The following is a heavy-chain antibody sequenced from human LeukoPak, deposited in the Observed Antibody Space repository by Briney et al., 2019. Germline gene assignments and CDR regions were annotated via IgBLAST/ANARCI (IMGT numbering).Heavy chain of an antibody. V-gene: IGHV1-69*13. J-gene: IGHJ6*03. CDR3: ARGHCSTTSCPYYWYMDV. CDR1: GGTFSSYA. D-gene: IGHD2-2*01. Sequence: GASVKVSCKASGGTFSSYAISWVRQAPGQGLEWMGGIIPIFGTANYAQKFQGRVTITADESTSTAYMELSSLRSDDTAVYYCARGHCSTTSCPYYWYMDVWGRGTTVTVSS. CDR2: IIPIFGTA.